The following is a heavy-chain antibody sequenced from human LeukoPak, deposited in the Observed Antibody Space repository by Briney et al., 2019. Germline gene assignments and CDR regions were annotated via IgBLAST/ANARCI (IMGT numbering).Heavy chain of an antibody. D-gene: IGHD3-16*01. V-gene: IGHV4-59*01. Sequence: PSKTLSLTCTVSDDSINNNFWNWIRQPPGKRLEWIGYIQSSGNTNYSPFLKGRLTMSVDTSKNQFSLRLTSVTAADTAIYYCARGAGLFGGYLDSWGQGTLVTVSS. J-gene: IGHJ4*02. CDR2: IQSSGNT. CDR3: ARGAGLFGGYLDS. CDR1: DDSINNNF.